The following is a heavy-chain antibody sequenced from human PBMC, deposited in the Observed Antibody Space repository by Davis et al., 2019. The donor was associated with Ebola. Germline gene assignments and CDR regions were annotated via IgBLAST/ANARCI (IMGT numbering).Heavy chain of an antibody. Sequence: GESLKISCKGSGFTFTDYWIGWVRQMPGKGLEWMGIIFPGDSDTRYSPSFQGQVTIPADRSISTAFLQWSSLKASDTAMYFCARRASYCGGDCSDYWGQGTLVTVSS. D-gene: IGHD2-21*02. CDR2: IFPGDSDT. CDR1: GFTFTDYW. V-gene: IGHV5-51*01. J-gene: IGHJ4*02. CDR3: ARRASYCGGDCSDY.